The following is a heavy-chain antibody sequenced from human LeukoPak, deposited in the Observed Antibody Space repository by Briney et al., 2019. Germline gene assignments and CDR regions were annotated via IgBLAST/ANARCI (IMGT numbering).Heavy chain of an antibody. J-gene: IGHJ4*02. CDR2: IKQDGSEK. CDR3: ARQRGGYGYSY. D-gene: IGHD5-18*01. V-gene: IGHV3-7*01. Sequence: GGSLRLSCAASGFTFSNYWMTWVRQAPGKGLEWVADIKQDGSEKLYVKSVRGRFTISRDNAKNSLYLQMNSLRAEDTAVYYCARQRGGYGYSYWGQGTLVTVSS. CDR1: GFTFSNYW.